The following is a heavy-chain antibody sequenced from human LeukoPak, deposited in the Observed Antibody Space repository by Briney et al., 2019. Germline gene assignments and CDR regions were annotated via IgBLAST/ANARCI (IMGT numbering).Heavy chain of an antibody. D-gene: IGHD4-17*01. CDR3: ARAAYGDPVDY. Sequence: ASVKVSCKASGYTFTSYYMHWVRQAPGQGLEWMGKINPSGGSTSYAQKFQGRVTMTRDTSTSTVYMELSSLRSEDTAVYYCARAAYGDPVDYWGQGTLVTVSS. J-gene: IGHJ4*02. CDR1: GYTFTSYY. V-gene: IGHV1-46*01. CDR2: INPSGGST.